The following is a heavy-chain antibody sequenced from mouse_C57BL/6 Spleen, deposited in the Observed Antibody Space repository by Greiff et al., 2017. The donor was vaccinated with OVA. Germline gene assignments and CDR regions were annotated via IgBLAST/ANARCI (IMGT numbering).Heavy chain of an antibody. V-gene: IGHV1-53*01. J-gene: IGHJ2*01. CDR3: ARSPLYYYGSSLYFDY. CDR1: GYTFTSYW. D-gene: IGHD1-1*01. CDR2: INPSNGGT. Sequence: QVQLQQSGTELVKPGASVKLSCKASGYTFTSYWMHWVKQRPGQGLEWIGNINPSNGGTNYNEKFKSKATLTVDKSSSTAYMQLSSLTSEDSAVYYCARSPLYYYGSSLYFDYWGQGTTLTVSS.